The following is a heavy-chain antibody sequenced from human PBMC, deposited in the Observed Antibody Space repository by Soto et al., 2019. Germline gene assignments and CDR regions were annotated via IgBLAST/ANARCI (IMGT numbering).Heavy chain of an antibody. CDR1: GYTFTSYA. CDR2: INAGNGNT. D-gene: IGHD3-10*02. CDR3: ARGPITMIGYYFDY. Sequence: ASVKVSCKASGYTFTSYAMHWVRQAPGQRLEWMGWINAGNGNTKYSQKFQGRVTITRDTSASTAYMELSSLRSEDTAVYYCARGPITMIGYYFDYWGQGTLVTVSS. J-gene: IGHJ4*02. V-gene: IGHV1-3*01.